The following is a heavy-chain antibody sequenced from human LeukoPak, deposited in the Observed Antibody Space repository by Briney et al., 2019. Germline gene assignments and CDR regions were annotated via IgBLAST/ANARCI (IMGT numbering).Heavy chain of an antibody. CDR3: ATDFYRGRQFDY. CDR2: FDPEDVET. V-gene: IGHV1-24*01. Sequence: GASVKVSCKASGNTFTDLSMNWARQAPGKGLEWMGGFDPEDVETIYAQKFQGRVTMTEDTSTETAYMELTSLRPEDTAVYYCATDFYRGRQFDYWGQGTLVTVSS. CDR1: GNTFTDLS. J-gene: IGHJ4*02. D-gene: IGHD2/OR15-2a*01.